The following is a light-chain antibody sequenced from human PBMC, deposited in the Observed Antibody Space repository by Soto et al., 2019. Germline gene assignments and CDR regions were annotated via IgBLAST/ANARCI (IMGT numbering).Light chain of an antibody. Sequence: EIVLTQSPGTLSLSPGERATLSCRASQSVSSSYLAWYQQKPGQAPRLLIYGASSRATGIPNRFSGSGFGTDFTLTISRLEPEDFAVYFCQRSGSSPRMYTFGQGTKLEIK. CDR3: QRSGSSPRMYT. CDR2: GAS. CDR1: QSVSSSY. J-gene: IGKJ2*01. V-gene: IGKV3-20*01.